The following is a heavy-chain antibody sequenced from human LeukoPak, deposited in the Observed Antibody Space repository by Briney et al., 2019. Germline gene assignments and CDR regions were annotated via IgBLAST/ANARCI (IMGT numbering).Heavy chain of an antibody. CDR3: ARDRAMVWGKEWYFDF. J-gene: IGHJ2*01. CDR2: TYIDGTT. V-gene: IGHV3-66*01. CDR1: GFTITSNY. Sequence: GGSLRLSCAASGFTITSNYMSWVRQAPGKGLEWVSITYIDGTTYYADSVKGRFTISRDSSKNTLYVQMNSLRVEDTAVYLCARDRAMVWGKEWYFDFWGRGTLVTVSS. D-gene: IGHD3-10*01.